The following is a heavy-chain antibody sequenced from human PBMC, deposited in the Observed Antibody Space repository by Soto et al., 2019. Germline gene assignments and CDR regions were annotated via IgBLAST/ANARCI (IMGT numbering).Heavy chain of an antibody. J-gene: IGHJ4*02. CDR3: ARALYCSGGSCYSGFDY. CDR2: IYHSGST. Sequence: SETLSLTCAVSGGSISSGGYSWSWIRQPPGKGLEWIGYIYHSGSTYYNPSLKSRVTISVDRSKNQFSLKLSSVAAADTAVYYCARALYCSGGSCYSGFDYWGQGTLVTVSS. D-gene: IGHD2-15*01. V-gene: IGHV4-30-2*01. CDR1: GGSISSGGYS.